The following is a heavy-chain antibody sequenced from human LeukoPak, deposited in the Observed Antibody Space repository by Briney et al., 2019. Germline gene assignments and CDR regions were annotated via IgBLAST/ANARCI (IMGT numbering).Heavy chain of an antibody. CDR1: GFTFSNYW. D-gene: IGHD3-16*01. CDR2: IKQDGTEK. Sequence: PGGSLRLSCAASGFTFSNYWMTWVRQAPGKGLEWVANIKQDGTEKYYVDSVKGRFTISRDNAENSLYLQMNSLRAEDTAVYYCARDVGLHLGEFSYDAFDIWGQGTMVTVSS. V-gene: IGHV3-7*01. CDR3: ARDVGLHLGEFSYDAFDI. J-gene: IGHJ3*02.